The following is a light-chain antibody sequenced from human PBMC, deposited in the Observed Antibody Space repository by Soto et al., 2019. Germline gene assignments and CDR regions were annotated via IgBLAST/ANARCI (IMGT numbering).Light chain of an antibody. Sequence: EIVLTQSPGTLSLSPGERATLSCRASQSISSTYLAWYQHKPGHAPRLLIYGASIRATGIPERFSGSGSGTDFTLTISRLEPEDFAVYYCQQYGTSPGTFGQGTKVEI. CDR3: QQYGTSPGT. J-gene: IGKJ1*01. V-gene: IGKV3-20*01. CDR1: QSISSTY. CDR2: GAS.